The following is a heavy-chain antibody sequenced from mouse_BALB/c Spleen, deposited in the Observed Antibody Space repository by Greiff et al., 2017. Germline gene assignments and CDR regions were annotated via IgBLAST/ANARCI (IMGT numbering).Heavy chain of an antibody. CDR3: AREGYGSANAMDY. D-gene: IGHD1-1*01. CDR1: GFTFSSYA. Sequence: DVMLVESGGGLVKPGGSLKLSCAASGFTFSSYAMSWVRQTPEKRLEWVASISSGGSTYYPDSVKGRCTISRDNARNILYLQMSSLRSEDTAMYYCAREGYGSANAMDYWGQGTSVTVSS. V-gene: IGHV5-6-5*01. J-gene: IGHJ4*01. CDR2: ISSGGST.